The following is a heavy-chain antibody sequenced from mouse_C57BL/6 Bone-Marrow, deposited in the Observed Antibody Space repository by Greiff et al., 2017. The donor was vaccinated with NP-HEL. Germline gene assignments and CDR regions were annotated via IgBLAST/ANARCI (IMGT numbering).Heavy chain of an antibody. CDR1: GYTFTDYN. CDR3: APNWDKGDYFDY. J-gene: IGHJ2*01. D-gene: IGHD4-1*01. V-gene: IGHV1-22*01. Sequence: VQLQQSGPELVKPGASVKMSCKASGYTFTDYNMHWVKQSHGKSLEWIGYINPNNGGTSYNQKFKGKATLTVNKSSSTAYMELRSLTSEDTAVYYCAPNWDKGDYFDYWGQGTTLTVSS. CDR2: INPNNGGT.